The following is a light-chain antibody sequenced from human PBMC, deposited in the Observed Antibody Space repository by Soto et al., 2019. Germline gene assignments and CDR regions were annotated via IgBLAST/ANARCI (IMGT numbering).Light chain of an antibody. CDR3: CSYAGSSTFV. CDR1: SSVVGSYNL. V-gene: IGLV2-23*03. CDR2: EGS. Sequence: LTQPASVSGSPGQSITISCTGTSSVVGSYNLVSWYQQHPGKAPKLMIYEGSKRPSGVSNRFSGSKSGNTASLTISGLQAEDEADYYCCSYAGSSTFVFGTGTKVTVL. J-gene: IGLJ1*01.